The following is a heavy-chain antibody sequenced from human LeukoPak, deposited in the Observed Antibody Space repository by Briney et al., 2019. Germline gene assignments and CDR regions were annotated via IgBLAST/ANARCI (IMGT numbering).Heavy chain of an antibody. D-gene: IGHD3-22*01. V-gene: IGHV1-69*13. CDR3: ARDAAIFDSSGYYFLW. CDR1: GGTFSRSG. CDR2: ITPMFGTA. J-gene: IGHJ4*02. Sequence: SVRVSCKASGGTFSRSGISWVRQAPGQGLEWMGGITPMFGTANYAQKFQGRVTITADESTSTAYLELTSLRSEDTAIYYCARDAAIFDSSGYYFLWWGQGALVTVSS.